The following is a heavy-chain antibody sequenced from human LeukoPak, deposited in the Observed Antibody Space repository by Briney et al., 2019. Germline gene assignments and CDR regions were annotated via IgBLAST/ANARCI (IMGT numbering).Heavy chain of an antibody. CDR2: IYHSGST. Sequence: SETLSLTCAVSGYSISSGYYWGWIRQSPGKGLEWIGSIYHSGSTYYNPSLKSRVTIPVDTSKNQFSLKLSSVTAADTAVYYCARQVVGATPYYFDYWGQGTLVTVSS. D-gene: IGHD1-26*01. J-gene: IGHJ4*02. V-gene: IGHV4-38-2*01. CDR1: GYSISSGYY. CDR3: ARQVVGATPYYFDY.